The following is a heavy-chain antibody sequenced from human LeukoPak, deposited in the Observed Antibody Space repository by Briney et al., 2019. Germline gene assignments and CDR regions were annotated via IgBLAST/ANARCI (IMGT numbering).Heavy chain of an antibody. CDR1: GGTFSSYA. CDR2: IIPIFGTA. V-gene: IGHV1-69*01. D-gene: IGHD5-12*01. CDR3: ARERRGDGYAGY. J-gene: IGHJ4*02. Sequence: SVKVSCKASGGTFSSYAISWVRQAPGQGLEWMGGIIPIFGTANYARKFQGRVTITADESTSTAYMELSSLRSEDTAVYYCARERRGDGYAGYWGQGTLVTVSS.